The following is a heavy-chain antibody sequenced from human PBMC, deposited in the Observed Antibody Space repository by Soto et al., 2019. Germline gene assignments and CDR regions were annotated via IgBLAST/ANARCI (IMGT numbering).Heavy chain of an antibody. Sequence: PSETLSLTCTVSGGSISSYYWSWIRQPPGKGLEWIGYIYYSRSTNYNPSLKSRVTLSVDTSKNQFSLKLSSVTAADTAVYYCARHGHWAPLDDWGQGTRVTVSS. CDR1: GGSISSYY. V-gene: IGHV4-59*08. D-gene: IGHD3-16*01. J-gene: IGHJ4*02. CDR2: IYYSRST. CDR3: ARHGHWAPLDD.